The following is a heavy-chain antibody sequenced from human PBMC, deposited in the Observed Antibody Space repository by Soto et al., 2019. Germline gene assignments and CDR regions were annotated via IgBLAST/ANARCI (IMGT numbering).Heavy chain of an antibody. CDR2: VSGSGGTT. V-gene: IGHV3-23*01. D-gene: IGHD6-19*01. CDR3: ARYTVDTIVTSGWCHYLDP. Sequence: EVQLLDSGGGLVQPGGSLRLSCAASGFTFSSSAMSWVRQAPGKGLEWVSAVSGSGGTTYYADSVRGRFTISRDNSKNALDLQMNSLRAEDTAIYFCARYTVDTIVTSGWCHYLDPWGQGTLVTVSS. J-gene: IGHJ5*02. CDR1: GFTFSSSA.